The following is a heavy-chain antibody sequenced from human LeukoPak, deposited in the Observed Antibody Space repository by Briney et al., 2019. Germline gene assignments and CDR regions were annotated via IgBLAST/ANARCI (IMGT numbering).Heavy chain of an antibody. Sequence: PSETLSLTCGVYGGSFSDYYWSWIRQPPGKGLEWIGEINHSGSTNYNPSLKSRVTISVDTSKNQFSLKVNSVTAADTAVYYCARRGYTYGWGWFDPWGQGTLVTVSS. V-gene: IGHV4-34*01. D-gene: IGHD5-18*01. J-gene: IGHJ5*02. CDR2: INHSGST. CDR1: GGSFSDYY. CDR3: ARRGYTYGWGWFDP.